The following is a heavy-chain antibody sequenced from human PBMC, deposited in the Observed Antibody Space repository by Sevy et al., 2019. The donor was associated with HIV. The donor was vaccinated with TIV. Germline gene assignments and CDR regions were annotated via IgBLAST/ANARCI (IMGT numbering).Heavy chain of an antibody. CDR1: GFSLSAYW. V-gene: IGHV3-74*01. D-gene: IGHD1-26*01. Sequence: GGSLRLSCKCSGFSLSAYWMHWVRQIPGKGLDWVSHINNDGSVRQYADSVKGRLTISRDNVRNTLYLQMESLRAEDAGVYYCARGIGKSGAFWGQGTLVTVSS. CDR3: ARGIGKSGAF. J-gene: IGHJ4*02. CDR2: INNDGSVR.